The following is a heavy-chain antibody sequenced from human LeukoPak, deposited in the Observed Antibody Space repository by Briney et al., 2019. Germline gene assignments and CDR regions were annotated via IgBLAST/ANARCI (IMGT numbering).Heavy chain of an antibody. Sequence: ASVKVSCKASGYTFTYRYLHWVRQAPGQALEWMGWNTPFNGNTNYAQKFQDRVTITRDRSMSTAYMELSSLRSEDTAMYYCATAIAVAAKRSSYYFDYWGQGTLVTVSS. CDR1: GYTFTYRY. CDR2: NTPFNGNT. J-gene: IGHJ4*02. D-gene: IGHD6-19*01. V-gene: IGHV1-45*02. CDR3: ATAIAVAAKRSSYYFDY.